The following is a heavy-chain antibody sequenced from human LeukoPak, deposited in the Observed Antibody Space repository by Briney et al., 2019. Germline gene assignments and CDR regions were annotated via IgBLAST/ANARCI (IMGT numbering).Heavy chain of an antibody. CDR1: GDSISGSY. Sequence: PSETLSLTCTVSGDSISGSYWSWIRQPPGKGLEWIGYIYYSGSTNYNPSLKSRVTISVDTSKNQFSLELSSVTAADTAVYYCARIDWFGESPGMDVWGQGTTVTVSS. D-gene: IGHD3-10*01. V-gene: IGHV4-59*01. CDR3: ARIDWFGESPGMDV. J-gene: IGHJ6*02. CDR2: IYYSGST.